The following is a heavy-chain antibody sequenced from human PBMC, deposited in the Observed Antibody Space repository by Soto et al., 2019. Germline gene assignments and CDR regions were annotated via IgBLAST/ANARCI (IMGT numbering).Heavy chain of an antibody. Sequence: QVQLQESGPRLVKPSETLSLTCIVSGGSISNYYWSWIRQPPGKGLEWIGYNYYSGSTNYNPSLQSRVTISVDTSKNQFSLKLSSVTAADTAVYYCARAVLPATAPFDYWGQGTLVTVSS. CDR1: GGSISNYY. CDR3: ARAVLPATAPFDY. J-gene: IGHJ4*02. V-gene: IGHV4-59*01. CDR2: NYYSGST. D-gene: IGHD2-2*01.